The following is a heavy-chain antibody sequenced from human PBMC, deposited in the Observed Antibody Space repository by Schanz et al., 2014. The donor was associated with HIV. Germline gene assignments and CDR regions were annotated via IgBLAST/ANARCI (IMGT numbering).Heavy chain of an antibody. CDR1: GFTLRSYA. Sequence: QVQLVESGGGVVQPGRSLRLSCAASGFTLRSYAMLWVRQAPGKGLDWVAILSFDGSNKYYADSVKGRFTISRDYSKNTLYLQMNSLRAADTAVYYCAKDLKIGDYGGYSIDYWGQGTLVTVSS. D-gene: IGHD5-12*01. V-gene: IGHV3-30*18. CDR2: LSFDGSNK. CDR3: AKDLKIGDYGGYSIDY. J-gene: IGHJ4*02.